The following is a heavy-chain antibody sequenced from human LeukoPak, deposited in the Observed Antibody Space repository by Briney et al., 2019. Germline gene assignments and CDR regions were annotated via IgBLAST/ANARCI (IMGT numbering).Heavy chain of an antibody. J-gene: IGHJ4*02. CDR2: ISGSGGST. CDR1: GFTFSSYS. V-gene: IGHV3-23*01. D-gene: IGHD4-23*01. CDR3: AKNDYGGSYFDY. Sequence: PGGSLRLSCAASGFTFSSYSMNWVRQAPGKGLEWVSAISGSGGSTYYADSVKGRFTISRDNSKNTLYLQMNSLRAEDTAVYYCAKNDYGGSYFDYWGQGTLVTVSS.